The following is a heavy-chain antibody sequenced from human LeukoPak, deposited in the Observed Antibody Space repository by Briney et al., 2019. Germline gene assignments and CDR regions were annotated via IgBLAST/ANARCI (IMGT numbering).Heavy chain of an antibody. Sequence: GGSLRLSCAASGVTVSRNYMHWVRQAPGKGLEWVSIIYSGGGTSYADSVKGRFIISRDNSKNTLYLQMNSLRAEDTAVYYCATYSSSSDYFDYWGQGTLVTVSS. D-gene: IGHD6-6*01. CDR1: GVTVSRNY. CDR2: IYSGGGT. CDR3: ATYSSSSDYFDY. J-gene: IGHJ4*02. V-gene: IGHV3-53*01.